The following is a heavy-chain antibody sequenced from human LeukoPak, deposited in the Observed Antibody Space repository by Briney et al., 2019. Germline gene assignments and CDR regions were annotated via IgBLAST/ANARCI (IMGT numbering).Heavy chain of an antibody. Sequence: GGSLRLSCAASGFTFSSYWMSWVRQAPGKGLEWVANIKQDGSEKYYVDSVKGRFTISRDNAKNSLYLQVNSLRAEDTAVYYCASQGGSSSWFYFDYWGQGTLVTVSS. D-gene: IGHD6-13*01. CDR3: ASQGGSSSWFYFDY. CDR1: GFTFSSYW. CDR2: IKQDGSEK. V-gene: IGHV3-7*01. J-gene: IGHJ4*02.